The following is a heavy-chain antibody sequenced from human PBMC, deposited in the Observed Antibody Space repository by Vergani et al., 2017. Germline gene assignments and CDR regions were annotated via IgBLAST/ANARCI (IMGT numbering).Heavy chain of an antibody. D-gene: IGHD2-8*01. CDR3: ARVLGYCTNGVCAREDY. CDR2: IYSGGST. Sequence: EVQLVESGGGLVQPGGSLRLSCAASGFTVSSNYMSWVRQAPGKGLEWVSVIYSGGSTYYADSVKGRFTISRDNSKNTLYLQMNSLRAEDTAVYYCARVLGYCTNGVCAREDYWGQGTLVTVSS. CDR1: GFTVSSNY. J-gene: IGHJ4*02. V-gene: IGHV3-66*02.